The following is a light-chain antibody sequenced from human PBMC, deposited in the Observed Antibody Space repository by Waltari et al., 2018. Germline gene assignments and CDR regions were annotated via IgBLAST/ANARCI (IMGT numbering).Light chain of an antibody. CDR3: NSRDKSNQWM. V-gene: IGLV3-19*01. Sequence: SSELTQDPAVSVALGQTVRITCQGDILRNYYASWYQKKPGQAPPLVAYGNNNRPSGTPGRFSASSSGTTSSLTITGAQADDEADYYCNSRDKSNQWMFGGGTKLTVL. J-gene: IGLJ3*02. CDR1: ILRNYY. CDR2: GNN.